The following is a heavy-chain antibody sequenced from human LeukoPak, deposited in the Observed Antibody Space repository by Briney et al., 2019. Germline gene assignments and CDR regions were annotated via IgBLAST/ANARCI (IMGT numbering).Heavy chain of an antibody. Sequence: GGSLRLSCAASGFTFSTYAMNWVRQAPGKGLEWVSTINHNGGNTYYADSVKGRFTISRDNSKNTLYLQMNSLRAEDTAVYYCARDRGSTEFDYWGQGTLVTVSS. V-gene: IGHV3-23*01. CDR1: GFTFSTYA. D-gene: IGHD1-26*01. CDR3: ARDRGSTEFDY. J-gene: IGHJ4*02. CDR2: INHNGGNT.